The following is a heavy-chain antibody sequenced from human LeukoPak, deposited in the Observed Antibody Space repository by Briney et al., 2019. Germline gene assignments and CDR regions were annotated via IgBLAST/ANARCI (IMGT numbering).Heavy chain of an antibody. CDR3: ARMDYGGLSLDY. CDR2: ISYDGSNK. Sequence: GGSLRLSCAASGFTFSSYAMHWVRQAPGKGLEWVAVISYDGSNKYYADSVKGRFTISRDNSKNTLYLQMNSLRAEDTAVYYCARMDYGGLSLDYWGQGTLVTVSS. J-gene: IGHJ4*02. D-gene: IGHD4-23*01. CDR1: GFTFSSYA. V-gene: IGHV3-30-3*01.